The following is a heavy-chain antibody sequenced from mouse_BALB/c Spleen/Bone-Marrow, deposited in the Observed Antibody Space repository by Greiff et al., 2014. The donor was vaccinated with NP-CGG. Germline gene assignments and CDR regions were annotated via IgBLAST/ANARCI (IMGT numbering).Heavy chain of an antibody. CDR1: GFTFSSFG. CDR2: ISSGSSTI. CDR3: TRGGNWEDFDY. V-gene: IGHV5-17*02. D-gene: IGHD4-1*01. J-gene: IGHJ2*01. Sequence: EVQRVESGGGLVQPGGSRKLSCAASGFTFSSFGMLWVRQAPERGLEWVAYISSGSSTIFYADTVKGRFTISRDNPKNTLFLQMTSLRSEDTAMYYCTRGGNWEDFDYWGQGTTLTVSS.